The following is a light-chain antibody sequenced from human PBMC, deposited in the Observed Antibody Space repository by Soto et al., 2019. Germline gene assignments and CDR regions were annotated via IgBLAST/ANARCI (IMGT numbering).Light chain of an antibody. CDR2: IAT. J-gene: IGKJ1*01. CDR3: LQHFNYPRT. V-gene: IGKV1-17*03. Sequence: DIQMTQSPSAVSASVGDRVTITCRASQGISNYLAWFQQKPGKVPKRLIYIATTLQSGVPSRFSGRGSGTEFTLTISSLQPEDFATYYCLQHFNYPRTFGQRTKVEIK. CDR1: QGISNY.